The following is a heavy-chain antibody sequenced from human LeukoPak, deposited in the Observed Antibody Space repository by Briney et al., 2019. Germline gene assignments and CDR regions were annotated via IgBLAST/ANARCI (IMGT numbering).Heavy chain of an antibody. CDR1: GYTFTSYG. Sequence: ASVKVSCKASGYTFTSYGISWVRQAPGQGFEWMGWISAYNGNTNYAQKLQGRVTMTTDTSTSTAYMELRSLRSDDTAVYYCARDGVGYCTNGVCYPDYWGQGTLVTVSS. J-gene: IGHJ4*02. D-gene: IGHD2-8*01. CDR2: ISAYNGNT. CDR3: ARDGVGYCTNGVCYPDY. V-gene: IGHV1-18*01.